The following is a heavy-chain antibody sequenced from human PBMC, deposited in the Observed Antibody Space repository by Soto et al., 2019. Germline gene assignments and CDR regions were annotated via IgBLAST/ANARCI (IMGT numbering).Heavy chain of an antibody. Sequence: PSETLSLTCAVYGGSFSGYYWSWIRQPPGKGLEWIGHIYNGGTTNNNPSLTSRVTISVDTSNNQFSLKLSSVSAADTAVYYCARGPSGDKVDYWGQGTLVTVSS. V-gene: IGHV4-34*01. CDR3: ARGPSGDKVDY. CDR1: GGSFSGYY. CDR2: IYNGGTT. J-gene: IGHJ4*02. D-gene: IGHD7-27*01.